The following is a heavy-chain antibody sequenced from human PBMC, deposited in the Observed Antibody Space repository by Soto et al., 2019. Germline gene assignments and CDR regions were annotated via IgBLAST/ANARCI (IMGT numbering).Heavy chain of an antibody. Sequence: PSETLSLTCAVSGCSISSSNWWSWVRQPPGKGLEWIGEIYHSGSTNYNPSLKSRVTISVDKSKNQFSLKLSSVTAADTAVYYCARDRYDSSGYVIIDAFDIWAQGTMDTVSS. CDR1: GCSISSSNW. J-gene: IGHJ3*02. D-gene: IGHD3-22*01. CDR3: ARDRYDSSGYVIIDAFDI. CDR2: IYHSGST. V-gene: IGHV4-4*02.